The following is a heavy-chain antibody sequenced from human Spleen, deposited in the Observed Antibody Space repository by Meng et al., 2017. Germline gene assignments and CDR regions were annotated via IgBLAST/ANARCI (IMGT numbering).Heavy chain of an antibody. CDR2: INPNGGAT. D-gene: IGHD2-8*02. Sequence: QVQLVQSGAEVKKPGASVKVSCKASGYNFIGGYWVYWVRQAPGQGLEWIGWINPNGGATKYAHKFMGRVTVTRDTSISTVYMEMTSLTYDDTAVYYCAVLEGGWGQGTLVTVSS. CDR1: GYNFIGGYW. CDR3: AVLEGG. J-gene: IGHJ4*02. V-gene: IGHV1-2*07.